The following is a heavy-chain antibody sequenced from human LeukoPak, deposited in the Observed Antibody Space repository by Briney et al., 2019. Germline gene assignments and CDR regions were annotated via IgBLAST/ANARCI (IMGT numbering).Heavy chain of an antibody. CDR1: GGTFSSYA. CDR3: AREVMDNLRFDY. D-gene: IGHD1-14*01. CDR2: IIPILGIA. V-gene: IGHV1-69*04. J-gene: IGHJ4*02. Sequence: SVKVSCKASGGTFSSYAISWVRQAPGQGLEWMGRIIPILGIANYAQKFQGRVTITADKSTSTAYMELSSLRSEDTAVYYCAREVMDNLRFDYWGQGTLVTVSS.